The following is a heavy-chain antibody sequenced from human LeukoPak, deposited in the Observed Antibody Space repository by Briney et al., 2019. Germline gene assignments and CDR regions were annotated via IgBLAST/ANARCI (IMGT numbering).Heavy chain of an antibody. Sequence: GSLRLSCAASGFTFISYGMSWVRQAPGEGLEWVSGITGSGGSTYYADSVKGRFTISRDNSKNTLYLQINSLRAEDTAVYYCAKDRLAYSYAQPFDYWGQGTLVTVSS. CDR2: ITGSGGST. CDR3: AKDRLAYSYAQPFDY. D-gene: IGHD5-18*01. V-gene: IGHV3-23*01. CDR1: GFTFISYG. J-gene: IGHJ4*02.